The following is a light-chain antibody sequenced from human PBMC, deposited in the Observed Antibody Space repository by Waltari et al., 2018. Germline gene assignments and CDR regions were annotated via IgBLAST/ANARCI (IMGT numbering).Light chain of an antibody. CDR1: QNIRDW. V-gene: IGKV1-39*01. CDR2: GAS. CDR3: QQSYSTPYT. Sequence: DVQMTQSPSTLSASVGDRVTITCRASQNIRDWLAWYQQRPGKAPRLLIYGASTLQTGVPARFSGSGSGTEFTLTISSLQPEDFATYYCQQSYSTPYTFGQGTKLEIK. J-gene: IGKJ2*01.